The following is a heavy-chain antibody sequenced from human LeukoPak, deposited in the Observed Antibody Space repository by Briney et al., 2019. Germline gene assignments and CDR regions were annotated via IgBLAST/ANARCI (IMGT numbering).Heavy chain of an antibody. J-gene: IGHJ6*02. CDR1: GGTFSSYA. CDR2: IIPIFGTA. V-gene: IGHV1-69*13. CDR3: ARTAELYGDYDNYYYGMDV. Sequence: SVKVSCKASGGTFSSYAISWVRQAPGQGLEWMGGIIPIFGTANCAQKFQGRVTITADESTSTAYMELSSLRSEDTAVYYCARTAELYGDYDNYYYGMDVWGQGTTVTVS. D-gene: IGHD4-17*01.